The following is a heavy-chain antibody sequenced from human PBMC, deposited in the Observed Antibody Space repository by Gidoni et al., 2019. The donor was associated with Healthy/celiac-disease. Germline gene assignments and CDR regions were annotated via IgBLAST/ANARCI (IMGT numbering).Heavy chain of an antibody. D-gene: IGHD3-10*01. CDR3: AHRSITMVRGVNDAFDI. J-gene: IGHJ3*02. V-gene: IGHV2-5*02. CDR1: GFSLSTSGVG. Sequence: QITLKESGPTLVKPTQTLTLPCTFSGFSLSTSGVGVGWIRQPPGKALEWLALIYWDDDKRYSPSLKSRLTITKDTSKNQVVLTMTNMDPVDTATYYCAHRSITMVRGVNDAFDIWGQGTMVTVSS. CDR2: IYWDDDK.